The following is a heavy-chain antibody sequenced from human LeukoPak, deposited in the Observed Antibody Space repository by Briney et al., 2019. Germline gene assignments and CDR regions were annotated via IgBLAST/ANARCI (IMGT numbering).Heavy chain of an antibody. D-gene: IGHD2-2*01. CDR1: GFTFSHYW. CDR3: ARVGHCSSTACFIDY. V-gene: IGHV3-74*01. CDR2: IESDGGST. J-gene: IGHJ4*02. Sequence: PGGSLRLSCAASGFTFSHYWMHWVRQAPGKGLVWVSRIESDGGSTDYADSLKGRFTISRDNAKNTLYLEMNSLRAEDTAVYYCARVGHCSSTACFIDYWGQGTLVTVSS.